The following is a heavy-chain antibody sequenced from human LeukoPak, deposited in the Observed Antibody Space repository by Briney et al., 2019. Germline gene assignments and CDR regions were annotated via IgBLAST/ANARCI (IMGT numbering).Heavy chain of an antibody. Sequence: ASVKVSCKASGYTFTSYDINWVRQATGQGLEWMGWMNPNSGNTGYAQKFQGRVTMTRNTSISTAYMELSSLRSEDTAVYYCARDGGGLVGGTTVPYYFDYWGQGTLVTVSS. CDR1: GYTFTSYD. D-gene: IGHD1-7*01. CDR3: ARDGGGLVGGTTVPYYFDY. V-gene: IGHV1-8*01. CDR2: MNPNSGNT. J-gene: IGHJ4*02.